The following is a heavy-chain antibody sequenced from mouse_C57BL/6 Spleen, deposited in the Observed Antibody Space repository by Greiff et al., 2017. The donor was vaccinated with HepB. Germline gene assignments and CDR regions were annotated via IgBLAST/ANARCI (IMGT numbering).Heavy chain of an antibody. CDR2: IYPGDGDT. V-gene: IGHV1-80*01. J-gene: IGHJ3*01. CDR1: GYAFSSYW. CDR3: ARGGDGSLGFAY. D-gene: IGHD2-3*01. Sequence: QVQLKESGAELVKPGASVKISCKASGYAFSSYWMNWVKQRPGKGLEWIGQIYPGDGDTNYNGKFKGKATLTADKSSSTAYMQLSSLTSEDSAVYFCARGGDGSLGFAYWGQGTLVTVSA.